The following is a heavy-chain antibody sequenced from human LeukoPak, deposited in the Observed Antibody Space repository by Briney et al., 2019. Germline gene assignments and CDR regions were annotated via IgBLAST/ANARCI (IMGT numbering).Heavy chain of an antibody. J-gene: IGHJ4*02. CDR3: AKDLMSEVVVAAMPDY. CDR2: ISGSGGST. CDR1: GFTFSSYA. D-gene: IGHD2-15*01. Sequence: GGSLRLSCAASGFTFSSYAMSWVRQAPGKGLAWVSAISGSGGSTYYADSVKGRFTISRDNSKNTLYLQMNSLRAEDTAVYYCAKDLMSEVVVAAMPDYWGQGTLVTVSS. V-gene: IGHV3-23*01.